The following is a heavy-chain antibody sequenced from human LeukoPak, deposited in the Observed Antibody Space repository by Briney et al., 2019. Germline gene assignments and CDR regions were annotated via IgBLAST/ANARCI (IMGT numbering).Heavy chain of an antibody. CDR3: AKDQDSSGYYHGWFDP. V-gene: IGHV3-53*05. J-gene: IGHJ5*02. D-gene: IGHD3-22*01. CDR1: GFIVNSKY. CDR2: IFSGGGT. Sequence: GGSLRLSCAASGFIVNSKYMTWVRQAPGKGLEWVSVIFSGGGTYYADSVKGRFTISRDNSKNTLYLQMNSLRAEDTAVYYCAKDQDSSGYYHGWFDPWGQGTLVTVSS.